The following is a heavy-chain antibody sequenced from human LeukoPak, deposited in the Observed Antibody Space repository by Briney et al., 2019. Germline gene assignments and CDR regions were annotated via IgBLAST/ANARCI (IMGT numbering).Heavy chain of an antibody. V-gene: IGHV3-21*01. CDR1: GFTFSSYS. CDR3: ARDPTPIVPD. D-gene: IGHD1-26*01. J-gene: IGHJ4*02. CDR2: ISSSSSYI. Sequence: PEGSLRLSCAASGFTFSSYSKNWVRQAPGKGLEWVSSISSSSSYIYYADSVKGRFTISRDNAKNSLYLQMNSLRAEDTAVYYCARDPTPIVPDWGQGTLVTVSS.